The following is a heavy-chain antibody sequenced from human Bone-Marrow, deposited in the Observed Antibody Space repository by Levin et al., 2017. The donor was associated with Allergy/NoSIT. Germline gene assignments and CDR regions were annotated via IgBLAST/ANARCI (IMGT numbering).Heavy chain of an antibody. V-gene: IGHV3-15*01. CDR2: IQSRRAGEAV. CDR1: GFTFSTAW. D-gene: IGHD2-21*01. Sequence: GGSLRLSCAASGFTFSTAWMTWVRQVPGKGLEWVGRIQSRRAGEAVDYSGPVTGRFTISRDDSQDTVFLHMDDLKTEDTGVYYCTTMGAYYEDGSFDFWGSGTTVTVSS. J-gene: IGHJ3*01. CDR3: TTMGAYYEDGSFDF.